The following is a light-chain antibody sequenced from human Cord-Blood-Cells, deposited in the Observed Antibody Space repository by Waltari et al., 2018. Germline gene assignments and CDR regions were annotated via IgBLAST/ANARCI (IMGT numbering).Light chain of an antibody. CDR3: TSRDSSGNHYV. Sequence: SSELTQDPAVSVALGQTVRLTCQGASLRSYDASWYQQKPGQAPVLVIYGKNNRPSGIPDRFSGSSSGNTASLTITGAQAEDEADYYCTSRDSSGNHYVFGTGTKVTVL. J-gene: IGLJ1*01. CDR2: GKN. V-gene: IGLV3-19*01. CDR1: SLRSYD.